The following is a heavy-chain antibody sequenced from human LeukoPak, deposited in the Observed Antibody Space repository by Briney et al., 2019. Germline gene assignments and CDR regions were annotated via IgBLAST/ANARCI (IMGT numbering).Heavy chain of an antibody. J-gene: IGHJ6*03. V-gene: IGHV3-53*01. D-gene: IGHD2-2*01. CDR3: AREPAIMRLTDYYYYFDV. CDR1: GFSVTRHC. CDR2: IYRDGRS. Sequence: PGGSLRLSCAASGFSVTRHCMHWVRQAPGKGLEWVSFIYRDGRSYPADSVEGRFSISRDDSKNTVFLQMNNLRVEDTAVYYCAREPAIMRLTDYYYYFDVWGKGTSVTVSS.